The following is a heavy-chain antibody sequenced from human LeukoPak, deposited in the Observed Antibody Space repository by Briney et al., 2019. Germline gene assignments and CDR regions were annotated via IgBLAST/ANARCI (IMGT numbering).Heavy chain of an antibody. J-gene: IGHJ5*02. CDR3: ARAGDIVATIVWFDP. CDR1: GYTFTSYD. D-gene: IGHD5-12*01. Sequence: ASVKVSCKASGYTFTSYDINWVRQATGQGLEWMGWMDPNSGNTGYAQKFQGRVTMTRNTSISTAYMELSSLRSEDTAVYYCARAGDIVATIVWFDPWGQGTLVTVSS. CDR2: MDPNSGNT. V-gene: IGHV1-8*01.